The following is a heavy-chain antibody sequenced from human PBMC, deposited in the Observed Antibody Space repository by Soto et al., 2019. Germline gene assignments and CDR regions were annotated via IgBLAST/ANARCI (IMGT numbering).Heavy chain of an antibody. D-gene: IGHD3-3*01. CDR2: IYYTGPT. Sequence: QVQLQESGAGLVKPSETLSLTCTVSGGSVSSGRYQWSWIRQSPGKGLAWLGYIYYTGPTNYNPYLKRPLPSSVGTTKSQCSLKLTSVTPADTALYFSARLQSDDLWSGSVPMDVWGQGTAVTVSS. CDR1: GGSVSSGRYQ. V-gene: IGHV4-61*01. CDR3: ARLQSDDLWSGSVPMDV. J-gene: IGHJ6*02.